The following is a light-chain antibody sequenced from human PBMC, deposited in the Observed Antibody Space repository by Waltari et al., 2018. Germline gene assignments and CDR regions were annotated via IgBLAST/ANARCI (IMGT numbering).Light chain of an antibody. CDR3: TSYTSSGTLL. J-gene: IGLJ2*01. V-gene: IGLV2-18*02. Sequence: QSALTQPPSVSGSPGQSVTISCTGTSSDVGGYNRVSWYQQPPGTAPKLMIYEGTYRPSGVPDRCSGSKSGTTASLTISGLQAEDEADYYCTSYTSSGTLLFGGGTKLTVV. CDR1: SSDVGGYNR. CDR2: EGT.